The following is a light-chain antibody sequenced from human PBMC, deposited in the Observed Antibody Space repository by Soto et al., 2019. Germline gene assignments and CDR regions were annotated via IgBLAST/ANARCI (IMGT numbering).Light chain of an antibody. V-gene: IGLV1-40*01. CDR1: SSNIGAGYG. J-gene: IGLJ1*01. Sequence: QSVLTQPPSVSGAPGQRVTISCTGSSSNIGAGYGVHWYQKLPGTDPKLLIDGNNNRPSGVPDRFSGSKSGTSASLAITGLQAEDEADYYCQSYDSSLSTYVFGTGTKLTVL. CDR2: GNN. CDR3: QSYDSSLSTYV.